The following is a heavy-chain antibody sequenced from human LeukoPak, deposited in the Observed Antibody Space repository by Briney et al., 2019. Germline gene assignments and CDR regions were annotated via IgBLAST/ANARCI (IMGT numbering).Heavy chain of an antibody. D-gene: IGHD5-12*01. Sequence: QPGGSLRLSCAASGFTFSGYAMSWVRQAPGKGLEWVSAISGSGGSTYYADSVKGRFTISRDNSKNTLYLQMNSLRAEDTAVYYCAKPVVATIRRTGYYFDYWGQGTLVTVSS. CDR3: AKPVVATIRRTGYYFDY. CDR2: ISGSGGST. V-gene: IGHV3-23*01. CDR1: GFTFSGYA. J-gene: IGHJ4*02.